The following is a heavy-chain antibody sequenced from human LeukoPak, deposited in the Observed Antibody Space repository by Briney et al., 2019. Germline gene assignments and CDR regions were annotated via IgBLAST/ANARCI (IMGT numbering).Heavy chain of an antibody. J-gene: IGHJ4*02. D-gene: IGHD5-12*01. Sequence: GGSLRLSCAASGFTFNTNAMSWVGQAPGKGLEGVSAISGRTGGTYYADSVKGRFTISRDNSKSTLYLQMDSLRAEDTAVYYCAKCGNSGCHLIDYWGQGTLVTVSS. CDR2: ISGRTGGT. V-gene: IGHV3-23*01. CDR3: AKCGNSGCHLIDY. CDR1: GFTFNTNA.